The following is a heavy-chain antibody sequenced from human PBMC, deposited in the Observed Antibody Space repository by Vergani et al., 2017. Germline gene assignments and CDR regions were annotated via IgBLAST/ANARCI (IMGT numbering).Heavy chain of an antibody. V-gene: IGHV4-4*02. CDR1: GGSISRSNW. Sequence: QVQLQESGPGLVKPSGTLSLTCAVSGGSISRSNWWSWVRQPPGKGLEWIGEIYHSGSTIYNPSLKSRVTISVDNSKNQFSLKLSSVTAADTAVYYYARTTLSGSSSSYFDYWGQGTLVTVSS. J-gene: IGHJ4*02. CDR3: ARTTLSGSSSSYFDY. D-gene: IGHD6-13*01. CDR2: IYHSGST.